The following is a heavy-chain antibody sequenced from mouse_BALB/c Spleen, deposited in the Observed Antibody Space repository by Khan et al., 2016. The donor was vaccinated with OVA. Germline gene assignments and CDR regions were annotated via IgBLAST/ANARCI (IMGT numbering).Heavy chain of an antibody. CDR2: IYPGVGET. D-gene: IGHD2-4*01. CDR3: ATIYDDYG. Sequence: QVQLQQPGAELARPGASVKLSCKASGYTFTSYWMQWVKQRPGQGLEWIGAIYPGVGETRYTQKFKGKATLTADKSSSTAYMQLSSLASEDSAVYYCATIYDDYGWGQGTLVTVSA. J-gene: IGHJ3*02. CDR1: GYTFTSYW. V-gene: IGHV1-87*01.